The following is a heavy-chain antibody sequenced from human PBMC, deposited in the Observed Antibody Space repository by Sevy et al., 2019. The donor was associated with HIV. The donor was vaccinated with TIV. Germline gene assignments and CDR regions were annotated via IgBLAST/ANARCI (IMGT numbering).Heavy chain of an antibody. Sequence: GGSLRLSCAAPGFTFSSYAMHWVRQAPGKGLEWVAVISYDGSNKYYADSVKGRFTISRDNSKNTLYLQMNSLRAEDTAVYYCAREIWYSGSYTRGYYYYYGMDVWGQGTTVTVSS. J-gene: IGHJ6*02. V-gene: IGHV3-30*04. CDR3: AREIWYSGSYTRGYYYYYGMDV. D-gene: IGHD1-26*01. CDR1: GFTFSSYA. CDR2: ISYDGSNK.